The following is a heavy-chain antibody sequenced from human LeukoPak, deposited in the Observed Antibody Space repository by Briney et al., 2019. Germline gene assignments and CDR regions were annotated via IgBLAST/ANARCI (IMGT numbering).Heavy chain of an antibody. D-gene: IGHD3-10*01. V-gene: IGHV3-74*01. CDR1: GFTFTSYW. CDR2: INSDGSST. J-gene: IGHJ4*02. CDR3: ARVWVRGVFDN. Sequence: GGSLRLTCAASGFTFTSYWMYWVRQAPGKGLVWVSRINSDGSSTSYADSVKGRFTISRDNAKNTLYLQMNSLRAEDTAVYYCARVWVRGVFDNWGQGTLVTVSS.